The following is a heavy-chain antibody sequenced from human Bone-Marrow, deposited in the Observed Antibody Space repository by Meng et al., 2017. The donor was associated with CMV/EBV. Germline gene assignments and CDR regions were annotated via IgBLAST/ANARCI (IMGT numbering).Heavy chain of an antibody. J-gene: IGHJ5*02. Sequence: SVKVSCKASGGNFKTYTITWVRQAPGQGLEWVGRITTKLSITNYSPKFNGRLNLIADQSTRTVYMELNSLRSEDTANYYCARGKGYGDDGYRGSNWFDPWGQGTLVTVSS. CDR1: GGNFKTYT. CDR3: ARGKGYGDDGYRGSNWFDP. CDR2: ITTKLSIT. D-gene: IGHD5-12*01. V-gene: IGHV1-69*02.